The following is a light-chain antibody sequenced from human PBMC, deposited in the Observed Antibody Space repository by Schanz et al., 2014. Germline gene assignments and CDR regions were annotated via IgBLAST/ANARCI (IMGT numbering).Light chain of an antibody. Sequence: IVMTQSPATLSVSPGERASLSCRASQSVNSNLAWYQQKPGQAPRLLIYGASTRATGIPARFSGSGSGSGFTLTISSLQSEDFAVYYCQQYNKWPPWTFGQGTKVEIK. J-gene: IGKJ1*01. CDR3: QQYNKWPPWT. CDR1: QSVNSN. CDR2: GAS. V-gene: IGKV3-15*01.